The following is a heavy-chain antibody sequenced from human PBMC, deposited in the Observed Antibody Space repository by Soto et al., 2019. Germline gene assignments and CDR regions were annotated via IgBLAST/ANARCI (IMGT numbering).Heavy chain of an antibody. J-gene: IGHJ6*03. CDR1: GGSISSYY. CDR2: IYYSGST. Sequence: SETLSLTCTVSGGSISSYYWSWIRQPPGKGLEWIGYIYYSGSTNYNPSLKSRVTISVDTSKNQFSLKLSSVTAADTAVYYCARLYCSGGSCLSDYYYYYMDVWGKGTTVTVSS. D-gene: IGHD2-15*01. V-gene: IGHV4-59*08. CDR3: ARLYCSGGSCLSDYYYYYMDV.